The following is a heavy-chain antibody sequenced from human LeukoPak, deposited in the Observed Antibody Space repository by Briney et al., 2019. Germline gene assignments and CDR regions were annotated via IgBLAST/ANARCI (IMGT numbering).Heavy chain of an antibody. CDR3: ARGQRGLWFGELRNWFDP. Sequence: PSETLSLTCAVYGGSFSGYYWSWLRQPPGKGLEWIGEINHSGSTNYNPSLKSRVTISVDTSKHQFSLKLSSVTAADTAVYYCARGQRGLWFGELRNWFDPWGQGTLVTVSS. V-gene: IGHV4-34*01. CDR2: INHSGST. J-gene: IGHJ5*02. D-gene: IGHD3-10*01. CDR1: GGSFSGYY.